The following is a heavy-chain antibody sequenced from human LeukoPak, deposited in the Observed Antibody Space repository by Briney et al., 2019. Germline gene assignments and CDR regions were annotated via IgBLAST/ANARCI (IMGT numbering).Heavy chain of an antibody. D-gene: IGHD1-26*01. Sequence: GGSLRLSCTASGFTFGDYAMSWVRQAPGKGLEWVGFIRSKAYGGTTEYAASAKGRFTISRDDSKSIAYLQMNSLKTEDTAVYYCTSCPEGAAPGDWGQGTLVTVSS. J-gene: IGHJ4*02. CDR1: GFTFGDYA. V-gene: IGHV3-49*04. CDR2: IRSKAYGGTT. CDR3: TSCPEGAAPGD.